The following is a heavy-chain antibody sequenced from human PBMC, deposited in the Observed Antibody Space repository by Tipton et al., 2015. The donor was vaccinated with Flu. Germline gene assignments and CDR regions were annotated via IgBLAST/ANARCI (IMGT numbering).Heavy chain of an antibody. V-gene: IGHV3-53*01. D-gene: IGHD3-16*02. CDR1: GFTVSSNS. J-gene: IGHJ6*02. CDR3: ARVLSSEYYYGMDV. Sequence: SLRLSCAASGFTVSSNSMSWVRQAPGKGLEWISLIYSAGSTYYADSVKGRFTIPRDNSKNTVFLQMNTLRAEDTAVYYCARVLSSEYYYGMDVWGQGTTITVSS. CDR2: IYSAGST.